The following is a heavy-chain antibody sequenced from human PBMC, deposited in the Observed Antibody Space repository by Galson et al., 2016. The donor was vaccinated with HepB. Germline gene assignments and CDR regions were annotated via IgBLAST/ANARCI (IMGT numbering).Heavy chain of an antibody. J-gene: IGHJ1*01. V-gene: IGHV3-23*01. CDR3: SMKQGLVARRGASFVH. Sequence: SLRLSCAASGFTFSAFALNWVRQTPGKGLEWVARIGVYDYDRRYSDSVRGRFTISRDNFKDILYLEINGLRAEDTARYYCSMKQGLVARRGASFVHWGQGTLVTVSS. CDR2: IGVYDYDR. D-gene: IGHD6-19*01. CDR1: GFTFSAFA.